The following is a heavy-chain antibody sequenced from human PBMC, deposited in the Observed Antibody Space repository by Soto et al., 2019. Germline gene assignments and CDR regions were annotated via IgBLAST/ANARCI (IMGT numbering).Heavy chain of an antibody. Sequence: QVQLQESGPGLVKPSETLSLTCTVSGGSISSYYWSWIRQPPGKGLEWIGYIYYSGSTNHNPSLMSRLPITVDTSKNQFSLNLSSVTAADTAVYYFAIHSRYYFGSGNWFDPWGQGTLVTFSS. J-gene: IGHJ5*02. V-gene: IGHV4-59*01. CDR2: IYYSGST. CDR1: GGSISSYY. D-gene: IGHD3-10*01. CDR3: AIHSRYYFGSGNWFDP.